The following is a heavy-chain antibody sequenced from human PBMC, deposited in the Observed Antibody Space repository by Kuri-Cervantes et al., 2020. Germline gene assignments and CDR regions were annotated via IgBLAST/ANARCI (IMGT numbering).Heavy chain of an antibody. D-gene: IGHD2-2*01. V-gene: IGHV1-2*02. CDR3: AGQLGYCSSTSCYDY. CDR1: GYTFTSYY. Sequence: ASVKVSCKASGYTFTSYYMHWVRQAPGQGLEWMGWINPNSGGTNYAQKFQGRVTMTRDTSISTAYMELSRLRSDDTAVYYCAGQLGYCSSTSCYDYWGQGTLVTVSS. CDR2: INPNSGGT. J-gene: IGHJ4*02.